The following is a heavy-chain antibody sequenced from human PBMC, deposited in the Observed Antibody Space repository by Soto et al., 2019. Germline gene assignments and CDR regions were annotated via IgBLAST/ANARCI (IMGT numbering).Heavy chain of an antibody. CDR2: ISYDGSNK. V-gene: IGHV3-30*03. Sequence: GGSLRLSCAASGFTFSSYSMNWVRQAPGKGLEWVAVISYDGSNKYYADSVKGRFTISRDNSKNTLYLQMNSLRAEDTAVYYCARVIRYYDILTGSDIGGGYFDYWGQGTLVTVSS. D-gene: IGHD3-9*01. CDR1: GFTFSSYS. CDR3: ARVIRYYDILTGSDIGGGYFDY. J-gene: IGHJ4*02.